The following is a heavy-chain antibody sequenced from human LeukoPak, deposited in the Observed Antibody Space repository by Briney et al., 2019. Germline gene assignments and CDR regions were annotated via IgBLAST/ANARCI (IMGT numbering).Heavy chain of an antibody. CDR3: AKVPYSDYGSGRPPFMDV. V-gene: IGHV3-23*01. CDR1: GFTFSSFA. D-gene: IGHD3-10*01. J-gene: IGHJ6*02. CDR2: ICGSGGST. Sequence: PGGSLRLSCAASGFTFSSFAIGWVRQAPGRGVERVSAICGSGGSTYYADSVKGRFTISRDNSKSTPYLQMNSLRAEDTAIHYCAKVPYSDYGSGRPPFMDVWGQGTTVAVSS.